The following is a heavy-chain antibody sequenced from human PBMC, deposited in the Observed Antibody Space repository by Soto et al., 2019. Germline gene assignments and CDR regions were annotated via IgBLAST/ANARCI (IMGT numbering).Heavy chain of an antibody. V-gene: IGHV4-34*01. Sequence: QVQLQQWGAGLLKASETLSLICAVVGDSLRGQSWNWIRQSPGKGLEWIGELDQSGGTNYNPSLKGRAIISDDTSKKQFSLTLTSVTAADTAVYYCAREDSYGWSGESLDVWGQGTTVTVSS. CDR3: AREDSYGWSGESLDV. CDR2: LDQSGGT. CDR1: GDSLRGQS. D-gene: IGHD6-19*01. J-gene: IGHJ6*02.